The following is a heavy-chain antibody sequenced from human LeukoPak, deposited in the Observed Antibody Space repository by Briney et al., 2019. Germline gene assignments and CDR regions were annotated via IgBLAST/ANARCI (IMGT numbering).Heavy chain of an antibody. V-gene: IGHV4-39*01. CDR3: ARHDCDSSRCSVNWFDP. CDR2: IYDSGNT. D-gene: IGHD2/OR15-2a*01. J-gene: IGHJ5*02. CDR1: GVSMSSSPCY. Sequence: SETLSLTCTVSGVSMSSSPCYWGWIRQPPGKGLEWIGTIYDSGNTNHNPSRRRRLTISVDTSTNQFSLKLSSVTAADTAVYYCARHDCDSSRCSVNWFDPWGEGTLVTVSS.